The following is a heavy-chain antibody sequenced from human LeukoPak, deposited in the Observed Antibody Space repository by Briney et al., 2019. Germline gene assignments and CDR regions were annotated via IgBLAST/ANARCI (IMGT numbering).Heavy chain of an antibody. CDR3: AKSRRYYGSGSYPYYFDY. CDR1: GFSFSSYG. V-gene: IGHV3-30*18. CDR2: ISYDGGNK. J-gene: IGHJ4*02. Sequence: PGGSLRLSCAASGFSFSSYGMHWVRQAPGKGLEWVAVISYDGGNKYYADSVKGRFTISRDNSKNTLYLQMNSLRAEDTAVYYCAKSRRYYGSGSYPYYFDYWGQGTLVTVSS. D-gene: IGHD3-10*01.